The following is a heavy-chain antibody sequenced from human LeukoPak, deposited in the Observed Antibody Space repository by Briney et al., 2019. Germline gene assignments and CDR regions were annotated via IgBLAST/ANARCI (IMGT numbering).Heavy chain of an antibody. CDR3: ASRPDQHLLYYFDY. J-gene: IGHJ4*02. CDR2: INPNSGGT. V-gene: IGHV1-2*02. D-gene: IGHD2-15*01. Sequence: GASVKVSCKASGYTFTGYYMHWVRQAPGQGLEWMGWINPNSGGTKYAQRFQGRVTMTSDASISTAYMELSSLRSDDTAVYYCASRPDQHLLYYFDYWGQGALVTVSS. CDR1: GYTFTGYY.